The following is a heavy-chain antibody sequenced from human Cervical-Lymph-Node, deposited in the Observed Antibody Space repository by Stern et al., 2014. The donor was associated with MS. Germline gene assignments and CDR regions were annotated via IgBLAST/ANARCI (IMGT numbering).Heavy chain of an antibody. J-gene: IGHJ4*02. CDR1: GFTFSTYA. CDR3: ARGGRGVGLEY. Sequence: QDQSVQSGGGVVQPGRSLSLSCVASGFTFSTYAMHWVRQAPGQGLEWVAFVSYDGTQRNSTDSVKARFTISRDNSKNTLYLHMNSLRDEDTAVYFCARGGRGVGLEYWGQGALVTVSS. V-gene: IGHV3-30-3*01. CDR2: VSYDGTQR. D-gene: IGHD3-10*01.